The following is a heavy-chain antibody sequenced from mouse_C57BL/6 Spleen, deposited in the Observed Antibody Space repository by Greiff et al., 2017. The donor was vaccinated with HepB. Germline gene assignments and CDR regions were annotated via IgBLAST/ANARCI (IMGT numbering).Heavy chain of an antibody. CDR2: INPNNGGT. Sequence: EVRLQQSGPELVKPGASVKISCKASGYTFTDYYMNWVKQSHGKSLEWIGDINPNNGGTSYNQKFKGKATLTVDQSSSTAYMELRSLTSEDSAVYYCARDNDYDPRAMDYWGQGTSVTVSS. CDR3: ARDNDYDPRAMDY. J-gene: IGHJ4*01. D-gene: IGHD2-4*01. CDR1: GYTFTDYY. V-gene: IGHV1-26*01.